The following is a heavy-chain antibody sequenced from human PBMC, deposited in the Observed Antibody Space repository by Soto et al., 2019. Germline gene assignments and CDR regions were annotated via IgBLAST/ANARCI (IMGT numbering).Heavy chain of an antibody. CDR2: IYYTGST. J-gene: IGHJ4*02. D-gene: IGHD2-21*02. CDR1: GASISTYY. Sequence: QVQLQESGPGLVKPSETLSLTCTVSGASISTYYWSWIRQPPGKGLEWIGYIYYTGSTNYNPSLKRRVTISVDTSKNQFSLKLSSVTAADTAIYYCVRGGLKYYFDYWGQGILVTVSS. CDR3: VRGGLKYYFDY. V-gene: IGHV4-59*01.